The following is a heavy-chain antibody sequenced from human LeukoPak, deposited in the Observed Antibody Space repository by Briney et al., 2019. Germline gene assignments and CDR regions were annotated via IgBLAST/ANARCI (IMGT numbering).Heavy chain of an antibody. V-gene: IGHV3-23*01. D-gene: IGHD3-10*01. CDR1: GFTFSSYA. CDR2: ISGSGDNT. Sequence: GGSLRLSCVSSGFTFSSYAMNWVRQAPGKGLEWVSLISGSGDNTHYAGSVKGRLTISRDNSKNTLYLQVNSLRAEDTAIYFCAMDQKATYGSGSAEEGDYWGQGTLVTVSS. J-gene: IGHJ4*02. CDR3: AMDQKATYGSGSAEEGDY.